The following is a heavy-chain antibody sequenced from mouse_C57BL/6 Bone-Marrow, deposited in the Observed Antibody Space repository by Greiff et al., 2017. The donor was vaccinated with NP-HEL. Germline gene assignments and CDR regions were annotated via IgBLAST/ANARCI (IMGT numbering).Heavy chain of an antibody. CDR1: GFTFSSYA. J-gene: IGHJ3*01. CDR3: ARDSFYDYDGAY. CDR2: ISDGGSYT. D-gene: IGHD2-4*01. V-gene: IGHV5-4*01. Sequence: DVKLVESGGGLVKPGGSLKLSCAASGFTFSSYAMSWVRQTPEKRLEWVATISDGGSYTYYPDNVKGRFTISRDNAKNNLYLQMSHLKSEDTAMYYCARDSFYDYDGAYWGQGTLVTVSA.